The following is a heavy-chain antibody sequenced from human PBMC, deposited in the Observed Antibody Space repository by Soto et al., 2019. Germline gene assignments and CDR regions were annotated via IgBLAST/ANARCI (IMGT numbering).Heavy chain of an antibody. Sequence: QVQLVQSGAEVKKPGSSVKVSCKASGGTFSSYAISWVRQAPGQGLEWMGGIIPIFGTANYAQKFQGRVTITADESTSTAYMELSSLRSEDTAVYYCARGCSGGSCYSYYYGMDVWGQGTTVTDSS. J-gene: IGHJ6*02. V-gene: IGHV1-69*01. CDR3: ARGCSGGSCYSYYYGMDV. CDR1: GGTFSSYA. CDR2: IIPIFGTA. D-gene: IGHD2-15*01.